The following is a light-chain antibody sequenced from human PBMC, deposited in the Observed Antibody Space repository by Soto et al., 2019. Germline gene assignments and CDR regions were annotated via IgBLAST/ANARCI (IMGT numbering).Light chain of an antibody. CDR3: NSYSSSTFYV. V-gene: IGLV2-14*01. Sequence: QSVLAPAASVSGSPGQSITISCPGSSSDIASFNYVSWYQQYPGKAPQLLIYQVTSRASGASHRFSGSKFGDTASLTISGLQPEDEAEYYCNSYSSSTFYVFGTGTKVTVL. J-gene: IGLJ1*01. CDR1: SSDIASFNY. CDR2: QVT.